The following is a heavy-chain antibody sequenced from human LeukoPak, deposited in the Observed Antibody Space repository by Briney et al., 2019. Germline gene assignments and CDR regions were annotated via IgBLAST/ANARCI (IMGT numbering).Heavy chain of an antibody. D-gene: IGHD1-26*01. CDR3: ARGVGARTPDAFDI. CDR1: GFTFSDYY. J-gene: IGHJ3*02. CDR2: ISSSSSYT. Sequence: GGSLSLFCAASGFTFSDYYMSWIRQAPGKGLEWVSYISSSSSYTNYRDSVKGRFTIPRDNVKNSLYLQMNSLRAEDTAVYYCARGVGARTPDAFDIWGQGTMVTVSS. V-gene: IGHV3-11*06.